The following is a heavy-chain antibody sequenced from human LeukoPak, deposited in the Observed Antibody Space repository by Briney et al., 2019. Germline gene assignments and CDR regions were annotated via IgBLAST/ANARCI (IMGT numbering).Heavy chain of an antibody. J-gene: IGHJ4*02. CDR3: ARGARYYYDSSGYYPFDY. Sequence: GGSLRLSCAASGFTFSSYEMNWVRQAPGKGLEWVSYISSSGSTIYYADSVKGRFTISRDNAENSLYLQMNSLRAEDAAVYYCARGARYYYDSSGYYPFDYWGQGTLVTVSS. V-gene: IGHV3-48*03. CDR2: ISSSGSTI. D-gene: IGHD3-22*01. CDR1: GFTFSSYE.